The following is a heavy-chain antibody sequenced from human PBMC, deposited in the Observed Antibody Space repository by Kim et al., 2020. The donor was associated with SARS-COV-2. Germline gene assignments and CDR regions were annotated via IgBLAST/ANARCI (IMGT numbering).Heavy chain of an antibody. J-gene: IGHJ4*02. CDR1: GGSFSGYY. CDR3: ARTVTMVRGVIIGIDY. CDR2: INHSGST. Sequence: SETLSLTCAVYGGSFSGYYWSWIRQPPGKGLEWIGEINHSGSTNYNPSLKSRVTISVDTSKNQFSLKLSSVTAADTAVYYCARTVTMVRGVIIGIDYWGQGTLVTVSS. D-gene: IGHD3-10*01. V-gene: IGHV4-34*01.